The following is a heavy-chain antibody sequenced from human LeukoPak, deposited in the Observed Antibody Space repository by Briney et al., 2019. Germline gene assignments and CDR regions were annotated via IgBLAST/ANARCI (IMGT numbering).Heavy chain of an antibody. CDR3: ARRTGLTADYYYGMDV. D-gene: IGHD1-14*01. V-gene: IGHV1-69*04. CDR1: GGTFSSYA. CDR2: NIPILGIA. J-gene: IGHJ6*02. Sequence: SVKVSCKASGGTFSSYAISWVRQAPGQGLEWMGRNIPILGIANYAQKFQGRVTITADKSTSTAYMELSSLRSEDTAVYYCARRTGLTADYYYGMDVWGQGTTVTVSS.